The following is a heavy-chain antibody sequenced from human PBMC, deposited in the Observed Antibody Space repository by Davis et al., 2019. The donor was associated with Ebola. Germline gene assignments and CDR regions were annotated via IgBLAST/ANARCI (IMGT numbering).Heavy chain of an antibody. CDR3: ARGEEEYNSSMGV. D-gene: IGHD6-6*01. CDR2: TYYRSKWSN. Sequence: LRLSCAISGDSVSSNTAAWNWIRQSPSRGLEWLGRTYYRSKWSNDYAKSLKGRITINPDTSKNQFSLQLNSVTPEDTAVYYCARGEEEYNSSMGVWGQGTTVTVSS. J-gene: IGHJ6*02. CDR1: GDSVSSNTAA. V-gene: IGHV6-1*01.